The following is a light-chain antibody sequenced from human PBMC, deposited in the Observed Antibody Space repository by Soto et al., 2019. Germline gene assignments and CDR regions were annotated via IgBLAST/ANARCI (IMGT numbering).Light chain of an antibody. J-gene: IGLJ1*01. Sequence: QSALTQPASVSGSPGQSITISCTGTSSDVGNYNLVSWYQQHPGKAPNLMIFAGSRRPSGVSDRFSGSKSGNPASLTISGRQVEDEADYYCCSFAGGTTFYVFVTGTKLTVL. CDR1: SSDVGNYNL. CDR3: CSFAGGTTFYV. CDR2: AGS. V-gene: IGLV2-23*01.